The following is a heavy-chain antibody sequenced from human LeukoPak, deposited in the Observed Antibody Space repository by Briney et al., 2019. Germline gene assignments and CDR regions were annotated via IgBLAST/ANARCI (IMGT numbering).Heavy chain of an antibody. CDR1: GFMVSDYN. J-gene: IGHJ4*02. D-gene: IGHD1-26*01. V-gene: IGHV3-21*01. CDR3: ARVQEVGATTHFDY. CDR2: ISSSGNYK. Sequence: PGGSLRLSCAASGFMVSDYNMNWVRQAPGKGLEWVSSISSSGNYKYYADSVKGRFTISRDNSKNSLSLQMNNLRAEDTAVYYCARVQEVGATTHFDYWGQGTLVTVSS.